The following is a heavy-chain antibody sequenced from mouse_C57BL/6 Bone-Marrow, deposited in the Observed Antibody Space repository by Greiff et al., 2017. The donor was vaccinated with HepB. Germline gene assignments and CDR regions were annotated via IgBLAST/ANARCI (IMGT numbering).Heavy chain of an antibody. CDR1: GYTFTSYW. Sequence: QVQLPQPGAELVKPGASVKLSCKASGYTFTSYWMHWVKQRPGQGLEWIGMIHPNSGSTNYNEKFKSKATLTVDKSSSTAYMQLSSLTSEDSAVYYCARFGDKWDNYAMDYWGQGTSVTVSS. D-gene: IGHD4-1*01. CDR2: IHPNSGST. J-gene: IGHJ4*01. CDR3: ARFGDKWDNYAMDY. V-gene: IGHV1-64*01.